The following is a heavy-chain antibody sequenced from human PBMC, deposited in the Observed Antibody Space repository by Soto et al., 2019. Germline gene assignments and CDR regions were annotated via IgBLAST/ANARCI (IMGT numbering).Heavy chain of an antibody. D-gene: IGHD1-20*01. J-gene: IGHJ6*02. CDR1: GYTFTSYG. V-gene: IGHV1-18*01. CDR3: ARHRYNWKKDGYDGMDV. Sequence: QVQLVQSGAEVKKPGASVKVSCKASGYTFTSYGISWVRQAPGQGLEWMGWISAYNGNTNYAQKLQGRVTMTTDTSTSTAYMELRSLSSDDTAVYYCARHRYNWKKDGYDGMDVWVQGTTVTVSS. CDR2: ISAYNGNT.